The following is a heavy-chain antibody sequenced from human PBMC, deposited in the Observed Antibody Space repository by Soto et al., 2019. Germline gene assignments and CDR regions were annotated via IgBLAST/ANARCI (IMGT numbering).Heavy chain of an antibody. D-gene: IGHD3-9*01. CDR2: SIPIFGTA. CDR1: GGTFSSYA. V-gene: IGHV1-69*01. J-gene: IGHJ4*02. Sequence: QVQLVQSGAEVKKPGSSVKVSCKASGGTFSSYAISWVRQAPGQGLEWMGGSIPIFGTANYAQKFQGRVTITADESTSTGYMELSSLRSEDTAVYYCASDGYYDILTGPGTRRYFDYWGQGNLVTVSS. CDR3: ASDGYYDILTGPGTRRYFDY.